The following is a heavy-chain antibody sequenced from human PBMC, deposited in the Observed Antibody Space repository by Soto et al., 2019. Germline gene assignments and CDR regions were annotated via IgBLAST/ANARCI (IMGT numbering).Heavy chain of an antibody. D-gene: IGHD3-10*01. CDR1: GFTFSSYS. V-gene: IGHV3-21*01. J-gene: IGHJ6*02. CDR2: ISSSSSYI. Sequence: EVQLVESGGGLVKPGGSLRLSCAASGFTFSSYSMNWVRQAPGKGLEWVSSISSSSSYIYYADSVKGGFTISRDNAKNSLYLQMNSLRAEDTAVYYCARDSAWFGELYTVYYYYYGMDVWGQGTTVTVSS. CDR3: ARDSAWFGELYTVYYYYYGMDV.